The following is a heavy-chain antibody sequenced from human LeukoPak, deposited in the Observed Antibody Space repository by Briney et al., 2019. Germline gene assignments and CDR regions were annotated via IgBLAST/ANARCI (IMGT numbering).Heavy chain of an antibody. CDR3: ARGPPGSDHFDY. CDR2: IYSGGST. Sequence: GGSLRLSCPASGFTVSSNYMSWVRQAPGKGLEWVSVIYSGGSTYYADSVKGRFTISRDDSKNTLYLQMNSLRAEDTAVYYCARGPPGSDHFDYWGQGTLVTVSS. CDR1: GFTVSSNY. J-gene: IGHJ4*02. V-gene: IGHV3-53*01.